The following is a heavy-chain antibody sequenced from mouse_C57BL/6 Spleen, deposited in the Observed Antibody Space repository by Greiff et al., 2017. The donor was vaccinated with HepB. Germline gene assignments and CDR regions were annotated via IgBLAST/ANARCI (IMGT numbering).Heavy chain of an antibody. D-gene: IGHD2-4*01. CDR2: IDPSDSET. V-gene: IGHV1-52*01. J-gene: IGHJ3*01. CDR1: GYTFTSYW. CDR3: ARGGLYYDYDWFAY. Sequence: QVQLQQSGAELVRPGSSVKLSCKASGYTFTSYWMHWVKQRPIQGLEWIGNIDPSDSETHYNQKFKDKATLTVDKSSSTAYMQLSSLTSEDSAVYFWARGGLYYDYDWFAYWGQGTLVTVSA.